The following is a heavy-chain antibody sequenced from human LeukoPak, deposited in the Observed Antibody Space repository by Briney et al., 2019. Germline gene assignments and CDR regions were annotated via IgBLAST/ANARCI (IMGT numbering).Heavy chain of an antibody. CDR1: GYTFTSYD. CDR2: VNPNSGNT. Sequence: ASVKVSCKASGYTFTSYDIHWLRQAAGQGLEWMGWVNPNSGNTDYAPKFQGRVTITGNTSVNTAYMELSSLRSEDTAVYYCAIAAVGFDYWGQGTLVTISS. J-gene: IGHJ4*02. D-gene: IGHD6-13*01. V-gene: IGHV1-8*03. CDR3: AIAAVGFDY.